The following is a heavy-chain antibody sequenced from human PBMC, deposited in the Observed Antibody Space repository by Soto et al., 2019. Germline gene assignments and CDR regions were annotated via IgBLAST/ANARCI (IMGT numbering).Heavy chain of an antibody. CDR3: ARGSIAVAGIPWSLESSDPVPPDY. V-gene: IGHV1-3*01. D-gene: IGHD6-19*01. J-gene: IGHJ4*02. CDR2: INAGNGNT. Sequence: ASVKVSCKASGYTFTSYAMHWVRQAPGQRLEWMGWINAGNGNTKYSQKFQGRVTITRDTSASTAYMELSSLRSEDTAVYYCARGSIAVAGIPWSLESSDPVPPDYWGQGTLVTVSS. CDR1: GYTFTSYA.